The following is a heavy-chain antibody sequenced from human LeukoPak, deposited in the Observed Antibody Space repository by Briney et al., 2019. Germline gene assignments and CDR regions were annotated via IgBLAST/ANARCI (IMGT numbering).Heavy chain of an antibody. J-gene: IGHJ6*03. D-gene: IGHD3-3*01. CDR3: ARAAAHIRRGYSYYYYMDV. Sequence: IPSETLSLTCTVSGGSVSSGNYYWTWIRQPPGKGLEWIGCISDSGSTNYNPSLKSRVTISVDTSKNQFSLKLNSVTAADTAVYYCARAAAHIRRGYSYYYYMDVWGEGTTVAVSS. CDR1: GGSVSSGNYY. CDR2: ISDSGST. V-gene: IGHV4-61*01.